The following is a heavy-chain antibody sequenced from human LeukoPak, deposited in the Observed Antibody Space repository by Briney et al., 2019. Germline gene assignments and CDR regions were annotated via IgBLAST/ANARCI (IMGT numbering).Heavy chain of an antibody. V-gene: IGHV3-30-3*01. CDR3: ATDRGGWFDP. D-gene: IGHD3-16*01. CDR1: GFSVSSNY. J-gene: IGHJ5*02. Sequence: GGSLRLSCAASGFSVSSNYMSWVRQAPGKGLEWVAVISYDGSNKYYADSVKGRFTISRDNSKNTLYLQMNSLRAEDTAVYYCATDRGGWFDPWGQGTLVTVSS. CDR2: ISYDGSNK.